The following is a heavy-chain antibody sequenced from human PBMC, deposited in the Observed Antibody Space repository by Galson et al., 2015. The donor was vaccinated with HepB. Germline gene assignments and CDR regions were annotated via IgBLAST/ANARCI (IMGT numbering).Heavy chain of an antibody. Sequence: SLRLSCAASGFTFSSYWMHWVRQAPGKGLVWVSRINSDGSSTSYADSVKGRFTISRDNAKNTLYLQMNSLSAEDTAVYYCARDRGYDAFDIWGQGTMVTVSS. CDR3: ARDRGYDAFDI. J-gene: IGHJ3*02. V-gene: IGHV3-74*01. D-gene: IGHD3-10*01. CDR2: INSDGSST. CDR1: GFTFSSYW.